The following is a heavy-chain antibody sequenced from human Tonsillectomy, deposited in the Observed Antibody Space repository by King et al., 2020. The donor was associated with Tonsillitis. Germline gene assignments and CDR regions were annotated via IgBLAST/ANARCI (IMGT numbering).Heavy chain of an antibody. CDR1: GFTFSDYG. CDR3: ARERLYSLAWGIDS. D-gene: IGHD2-8*01. CDR2: ISYDGNRK. V-gene: IGHV3-30*19. J-gene: IGHJ5*01. Sequence: VQLVESGGGVVQPGRSLRLSCVASGFTFSDYGVHWVRQAPGKGLEWVAVISYDGNRKNYLDSVKGRFTISRDNSKSTLYLQMNSLRVEDTAVYYCARERLYSLAWGIDSWGQGTLVIVPS.